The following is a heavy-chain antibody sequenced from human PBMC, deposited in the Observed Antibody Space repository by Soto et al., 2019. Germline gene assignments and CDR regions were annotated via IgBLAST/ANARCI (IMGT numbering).Heavy chain of an antibody. D-gene: IGHD4-17*01. Sequence: EVQLVESGGGLVKPGGSLRLSCAASGFTFRSYSMNWVRQAPGKGLEWVSSISSSSSYIYYADSVKGRFTISRDNAKNSLYLQMNSLRAEDTAVYYCARDRAGDYWGRYYYYGMDVWGQGTTVTVSS. J-gene: IGHJ6*02. CDR3: ARDRAGDYWGRYYYYGMDV. CDR2: ISSSSSYI. CDR1: GFTFRSYS. V-gene: IGHV3-21*01.